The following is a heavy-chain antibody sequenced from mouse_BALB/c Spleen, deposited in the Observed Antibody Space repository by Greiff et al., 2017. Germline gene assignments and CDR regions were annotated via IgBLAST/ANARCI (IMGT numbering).Heavy chain of an antibody. D-gene: IGHD1-1*01. CDR3: ARYYYGRSFYYAMDY. V-gene: IGHV1-7*01. Sequence: VHLVESGAELAKPGASVKMSCKASGYTFTSYWMHWVKQRPGQGLEWIGYINPSTGYTEYNQKFKDKATLTADKSSSTAYMQLSSLTSEDSAVYYCARYYYGRSFYYAMDYWGQGTSGTVSS. CDR1: GYTFTSYW. J-gene: IGHJ4*01. CDR2: INPSTGYT.